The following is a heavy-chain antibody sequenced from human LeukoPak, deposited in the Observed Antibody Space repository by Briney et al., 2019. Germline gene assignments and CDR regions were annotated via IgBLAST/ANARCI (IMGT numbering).Heavy chain of an antibody. V-gene: IGHV4-34*12. CDR3: ARAKAPYSSTILFDY. CDR1: GGPFSDYS. D-gene: IGHD2-2*01. J-gene: IGHJ4*02. CDR2: IIHSGSS. Sequence: SETLSLTCAVYGGPFSDYSWTWIRQSPGKALEWIGEIIHSGSSHYNPSLKSRVTISVDTSKNQFSLKLSSVTAADTAVYYCARAKAPYSSTILFDYWGQGTLVTVSS.